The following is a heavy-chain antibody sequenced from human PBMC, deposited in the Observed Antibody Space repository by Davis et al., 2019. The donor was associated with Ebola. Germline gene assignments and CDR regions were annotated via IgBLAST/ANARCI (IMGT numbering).Heavy chain of an antibody. CDR1: GYTFTSYA. J-gene: IGHJ3*02. CDR3: ARDRVRWDDAFDI. CDR2: INAGNGNT. D-gene: IGHD4-23*01. V-gene: IGHV1-3*01. Sequence: ASVKVSCKASGYTFTSYAMHWVRQAPGQRLEWMGWINAGNGNTKYSQKFQGRVTITADESTSTAYMELSRLRAEDTAVYYCARDRVRWDDAFDIWGQGTMVTVSS.